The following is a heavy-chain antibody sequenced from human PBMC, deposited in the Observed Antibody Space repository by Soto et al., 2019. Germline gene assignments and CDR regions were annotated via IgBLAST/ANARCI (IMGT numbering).Heavy chain of an antibody. CDR1: GFTFDDYA. J-gene: IGHJ6*02. Sequence: EVQLVESGGGLVQPGRSLRLSCAASGFTFDDYAMHWVRQAPGKGLEWVSGISWNSGSIGYADSVKGRFTISRDNAKNCLYLQMNSLRAEDTALYYCAKDAITMVRGVISYYGMDVWGHGTTVTVSS. CDR2: ISWNSGSI. CDR3: AKDAITMVRGVISYYGMDV. D-gene: IGHD3-10*01. V-gene: IGHV3-9*01.